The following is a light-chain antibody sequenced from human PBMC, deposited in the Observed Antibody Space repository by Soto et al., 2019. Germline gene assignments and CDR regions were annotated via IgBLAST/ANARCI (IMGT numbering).Light chain of an antibody. CDR2: DVS. V-gene: IGLV2-14*01. Sequence: QSALTQPASVSGSPGQSITISCTGTSSDVGGYNYVSWYQQHPGKAPKLMIYDVSNRPSGVSNRFSGSKSGNTASLTISGLQAEDEADYYCSSYTRSSTLYVFGTGTQLTVL. J-gene: IGLJ1*01. CDR3: SSYTRSSTLYV. CDR1: SSDVGGYNY.